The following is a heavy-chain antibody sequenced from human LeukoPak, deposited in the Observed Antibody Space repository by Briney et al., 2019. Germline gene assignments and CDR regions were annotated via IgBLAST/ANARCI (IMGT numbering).Heavy chain of an antibody. V-gene: IGHV3-15*01. Sequence: NSGGSLRLSCAASGFTFSKAWMSWVRQAPGKGLEWVGRIKSKIDGGTTDYAAPVKGRFTISRDDSKNTVYLQMNSLKAEDTAVYYCTTVGYCSGGSCAGFDIWGQGTMVTVSS. CDR2: IKSKIDGGTT. J-gene: IGHJ3*02. CDR3: TTVGYCSGGSCAGFDI. D-gene: IGHD2-15*01. CDR1: GFTFSKAW.